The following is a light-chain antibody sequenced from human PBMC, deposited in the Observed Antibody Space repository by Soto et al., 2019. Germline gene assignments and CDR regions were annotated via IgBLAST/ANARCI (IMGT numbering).Light chain of an antibody. CDR3: QQYGFPPWA. V-gene: IGKV3-20*01. CDR2: AAS. CDR1: QSVGSNF. J-gene: IGKJ1*01. Sequence: IVLTQSPGTLSLSPGERATLSCRASQSVGSNFLAWYQQKRGQAPRILIYAASDRASGIPDRFSGSGSGSDFTHTISSLEAEDFAVYYCQQYGFPPWAFEQGTRVDI.